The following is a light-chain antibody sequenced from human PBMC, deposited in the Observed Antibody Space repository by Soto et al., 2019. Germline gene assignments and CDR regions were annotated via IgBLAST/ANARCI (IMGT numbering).Light chain of an antibody. Sequence: EIVLTQSPGTLSLSPGERATLSCRASQSVSSSYLAWYQQTPGQAPRLLIYGASSRATGIPDRFSGSGSGTDFTVTISRLEPEDFAVYYCQQYRSSPRTFGQGTKLEIK. V-gene: IGKV3-20*01. CDR1: QSVSSSY. CDR3: QQYRSSPRT. J-gene: IGKJ2*01. CDR2: GAS.